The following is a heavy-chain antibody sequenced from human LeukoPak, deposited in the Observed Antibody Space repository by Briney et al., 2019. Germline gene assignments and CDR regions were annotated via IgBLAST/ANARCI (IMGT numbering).Heavy chain of an antibody. CDR2: MYYSGST. D-gene: IGHD4-17*01. Sequence: SETLSLTCTVSGASISSNYWSWIRQPPGKGLEWIGYMYYSGSTNYNPSLKSRVIISIDASKNQFSLKLSSVTAADTAVYYCARHPLRGAEKYFDYWGQGTLVTVSS. J-gene: IGHJ4*02. CDR1: GASISSNY. CDR3: ARHPLRGAEKYFDY. V-gene: IGHV4-59*08.